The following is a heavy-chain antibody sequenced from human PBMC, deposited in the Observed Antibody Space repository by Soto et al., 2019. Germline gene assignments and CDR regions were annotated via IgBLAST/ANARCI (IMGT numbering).Heavy chain of an antibody. V-gene: IGHV4-59*01. CDR2: IYYIGST. CDR3: ARAYGGYADY. D-gene: IGHD5-12*01. CDR1: GGSISSYY. J-gene: IGHJ4*02. Sequence: SETLSLTCTVSGGSISSYYWSWIRQPPGKGLEWIGYIYYIGSTNYNPSLKSRVTISVDTSKNQFSLKLSFLTAADTAVYYCARAYGGYADYWGQGALVTVSS.